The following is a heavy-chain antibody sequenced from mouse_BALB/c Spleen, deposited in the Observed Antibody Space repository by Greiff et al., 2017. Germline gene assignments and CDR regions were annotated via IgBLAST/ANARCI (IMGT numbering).Heavy chain of an antibody. V-gene: IGHV1S19*01. Sequence: VQLQQSGAELVKTGASVKLSCTASGFNIKDTYMHWVKQRPGQGLEWIGWIFPGSGNTKYNEKFKGKATLTADTSSSTAYMQLSSLTSEDSAVYFCARAGGNYVGNAMDYWGQGTSVTVSS. CDR2: IFPGSGNT. CDR3: ARAGGNYVGNAMDY. CDR1: GFNIKDTY. J-gene: IGHJ4*01. D-gene: IGHD2-1*01.